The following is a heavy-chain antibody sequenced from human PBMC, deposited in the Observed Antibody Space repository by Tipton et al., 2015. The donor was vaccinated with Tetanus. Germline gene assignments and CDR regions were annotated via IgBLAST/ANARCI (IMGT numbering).Heavy chain of an antibody. CDR1: GGSISGSPYF. CDR3: ARAGSDYGDKENGFDI. Sequence: TLSLTCTVSGGSISGSPYFWNWIRHQPGKGLEWIGYVYYSGSTFYNPSLESRVTISVDTSKNQFSLNLTSVTAADTAVYYCARAGSDYGDKENGFDIWGQGTSVTVSS. J-gene: IGHJ3*02. CDR2: VYYSGST. D-gene: IGHD4-17*01. V-gene: IGHV4-30-4*08.